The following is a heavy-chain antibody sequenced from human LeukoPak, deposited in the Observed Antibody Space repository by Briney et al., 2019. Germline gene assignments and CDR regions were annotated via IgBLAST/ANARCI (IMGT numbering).Heavy chain of an antibody. D-gene: IGHD6-6*01. J-gene: IGHJ4*02. CDR2: IAPNSGGT. CDR3: AREYSSTSGRLYDY. CDR1: GYTFTGYY. V-gene: IGHV1-2*02. Sequence: ASVKVSCKASGYTFTGYYMHWVRQAPGQGLEWMGWIAPNSGGTNYAQNFQGRVTMTRDTSINTAYMELTRLTSDDPAVYYCAREYSSTSGRLYDYWGLGTLVTVSS.